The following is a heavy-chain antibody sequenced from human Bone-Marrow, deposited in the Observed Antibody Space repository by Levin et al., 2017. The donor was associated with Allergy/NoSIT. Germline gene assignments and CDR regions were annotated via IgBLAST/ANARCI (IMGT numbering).Heavy chain of an antibody. CDR3: ARRRYYDSSGYDEMSTSIWFDS. Sequence: ASVKVSCKASGYPFTSHGISWLRQAPGQGLEWMGWITTETGNTNYAHKVQGRVTMTTDTSTSTAYMEVRSLRSADTAVYYFARRRYYDSSGYDEMSTSIWFDSWGQGTLVTVSS. D-gene: IGHD3-22*01. CDR2: ITTETGNT. CDR1: GYPFTSHG. V-gene: IGHV1-18*01. J-gene: IGHJ5*01.